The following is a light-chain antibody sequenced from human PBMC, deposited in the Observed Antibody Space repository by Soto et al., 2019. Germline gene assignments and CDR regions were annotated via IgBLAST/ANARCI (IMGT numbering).Light chain of an antibody. CDR2: DAS. V-gene: IGKV1-5*01. CDR3: QQYNSSPWT. J-gene: IGKJ1*01. CDR1: QSVTEW. Sequence: DIRMSQSPSTLSASIGDRVTITCRASQSVTEWLAWYQQKPGKAPKVLIYDASSLQSGVPSRFSGSGSGTEFTLTISSLQPDDFATYYCQQYNSSPWTFGQGTKVDIK.